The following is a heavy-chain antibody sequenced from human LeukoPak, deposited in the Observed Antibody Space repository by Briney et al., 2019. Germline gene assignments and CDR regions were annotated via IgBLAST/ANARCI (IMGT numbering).Heavy chain of an antibody. J-gene: IGHJ2*01. Sequence: GRSLRLSCAASGFTFSSYAMHWVRQAPGKGLEWVAAISYDGSSKYSADSVKGRFTISRDNSKNTLYLQMNSLRAEDTAVYYCARDGQQMTKAGRYFDLWGRGTLVTVS. CDR1: GFTFSSYA. CDR2: ISYDGSSK. D-gene: IGHD6-13*01. CDR3: ARDGQQMTKAGRYFDL. V-gene: IGHV3-30-3*01.